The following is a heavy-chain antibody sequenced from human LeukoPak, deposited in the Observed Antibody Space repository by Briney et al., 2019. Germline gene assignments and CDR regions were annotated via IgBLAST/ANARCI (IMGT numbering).Heavy chain of an antibody. Sequence: GGSLRLSCADSGFTVSTNYMSWVRQAPGKGLEWVSFIYSDGSTYYADSVKGRFTISRDNSKNTLYLQMNSLRAEDTAVYYCARSLYRGYYFDHWGQGTLVTVSS. CDR2: IYSDGST. J-gene: IGHJ4*02. CDR3: ARSLYRGYYFDH. V-gene: IGHV3-53*01. CDR1: GFTVSTNY. D-gene: IGHD3-16*01.